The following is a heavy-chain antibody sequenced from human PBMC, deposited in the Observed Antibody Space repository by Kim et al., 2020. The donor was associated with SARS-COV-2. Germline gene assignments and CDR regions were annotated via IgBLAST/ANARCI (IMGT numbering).Heavy chain of an antibody. CDR1: GFTFDDYA. CDR3: AKDEGDSDTSNFDY. V-gene: IGHV3-9*01. CDR2: ISWNSGSI. J-gene: IGHJ4*02. D-gene: IGHD2-21*01. Sequence: GGSLRLSCAASGFTFDDYAMHWVRQAPGKGLGWVSGISWNSGSIGYADSVKGRFTISRDNAKNSLYLQMNSLRAEDTALYYCAKDEGDSDTSNFDYWGQGTLVTVSS.